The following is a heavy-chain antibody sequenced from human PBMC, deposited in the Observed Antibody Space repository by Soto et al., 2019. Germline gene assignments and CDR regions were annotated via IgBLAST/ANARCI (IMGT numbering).Heavy chain of an antibody. CDR1: GFTFSSYS. V-gene: IGHV3-21*01. CDR2: ISSSSSYI. CDR3: ARDGYSGVGYYYYYMDV. J-gene: IGHJ6*03. D-gene: IGHD6-19*01. Sequence: GGSLRLSCAASGFTFSSYSMNWVRQAPGKGLKWVSSISSSSSYIYYADSVKGRFTISRDNAKNSLYLQMNSLRAEDTAVYYCARDGYSGVGYYYYYMDVWGKGTTVTVSS.